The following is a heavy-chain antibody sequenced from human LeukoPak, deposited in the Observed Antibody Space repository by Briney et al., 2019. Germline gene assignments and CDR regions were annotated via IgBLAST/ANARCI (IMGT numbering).Heavy chain of an antibody. V-gene: IGHV4-39*07. CDR1: CGSISGSTSY. D-gene: IGHD3-10*01. Sequence: SETLSVTCTVSCGSISGSTSYWGWIRQSPGKGLEWIGLLNYSGTTYYNPSFKSRVSISIDRSRTQFSLKLSSVTAADTAFYYCSRYDSDTGDFDPWGQGTLVTISS. CDR2: LNYSGTT. CDR3: SRYDSDTGDFDP. J-gene: IGHJ5*02.